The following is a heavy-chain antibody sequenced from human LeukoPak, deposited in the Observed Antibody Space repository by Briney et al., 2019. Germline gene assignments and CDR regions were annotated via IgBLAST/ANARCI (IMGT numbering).Heavy chain of an antibody. CDR3: ARGYYYDSSEPGYFDY. D-gene: IGHD3-22*01. CDR1: GFTFSSYA. CDR2: ISYDGSNK. J-gene: IGHJ4*02. Sequence: PGRSLRLSCAASGFTFSSYAMHWVCQAPGKGLEWVAVISYDGSNKYYADSVKGRFTISRDNSKNTLYLQMNSLRAEDTAVYYCARGYYYDSSEPGYFDYWGQGTLVTVSS. V-gene: IGHV3-30*01.